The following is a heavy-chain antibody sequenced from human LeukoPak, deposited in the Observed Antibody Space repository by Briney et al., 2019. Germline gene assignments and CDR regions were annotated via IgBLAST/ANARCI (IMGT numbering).Heavy chain of an antibody. CDR2: IYYSEST. CDR1: GGSISSYY. CDR3: ARSPSIFGVAYVAY. Sequence: SETLSLTCTVSGGSISSYYWSWIQQPPGKGLEWIGYIYYSESTNYNPSLKSRVTISVDTSKNQFSLKLSSVTAADTAVYYCARSPSIFGVAYVAYWGQGTLLTVSS. V-gene: IGHV4-59*01. D-gene: IGHD3-3*01. J-gene: IGHJ4*02.